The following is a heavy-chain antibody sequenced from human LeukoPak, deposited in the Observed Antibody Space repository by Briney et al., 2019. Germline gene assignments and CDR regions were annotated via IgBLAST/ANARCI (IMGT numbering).Heavy chain of an antibody. CDR2: IYYSGST. CDR1: GGSISSYN. V-gene: IGHV4-59*08. J-gene: IGHJ4*02. Sequence: KPSETLFLTCTVSGGSISSYNWSWIRQPPGKGLEWIGYIYYSGSTNYNPSLNIRVTISVDTSKNQFSLRLNSVTAADTAVYYCAAGEYGSGSYYSDYWGQGTLVTVSS. D-gene: IGHD3-10*01. CDR3: AAGEYGSGSYYSDY.